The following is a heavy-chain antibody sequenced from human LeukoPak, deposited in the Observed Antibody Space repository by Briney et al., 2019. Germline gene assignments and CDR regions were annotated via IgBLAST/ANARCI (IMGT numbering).Heavy chain of an antibody. J-gene: IGHJ4*02. V-gene: IGHV3-7*04. CDR1: GFTLSSYG. D-gene: IGHD4-17*01. CDR3: SRVPYGDYWSSDY. CDR2: IKHDEIEK. Sequence: GGSLRLSCAASGFTLSSYGMHWVRQAPGKGLEWVANIKHDEIEKYYVDSVKGRFTISRDNAKNSLFLKLNSVRVGDTAIYYCSRVPYGDYWSSDYWGQATQITVSS.